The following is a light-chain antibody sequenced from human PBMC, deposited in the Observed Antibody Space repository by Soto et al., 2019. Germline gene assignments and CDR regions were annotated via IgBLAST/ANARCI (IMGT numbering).Light chain of an antibody. CDR3: LQHRSYPLT. Sequence: DIQMTQSPSAMSASVGDRVTITCRASQGISSYLAWFQQKPGKVPERLIYAASSLQSGVPSRFSGSGSGTEFTLTISSLQPEDSATYYCLQHRSYPLTFGGGTKVEI. V-gene: IGKV1-17*03. J-gene: IGKJ4*01. CDR2: AAS. CDR1: QGISSY.